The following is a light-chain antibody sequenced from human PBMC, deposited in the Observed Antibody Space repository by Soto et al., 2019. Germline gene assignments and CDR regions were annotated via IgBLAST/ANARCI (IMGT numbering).Light chain of an antibody. J-gene: IGKJ1*01. V-gene: IGKV3-20*01. CDR3: QQYGSSLRT. CDR2: GAS. CDR1: QSVSSGY. Sequence: EIVLTQSPGTLSLSPGERATLSCRASQSVSSGYLAWYQQKPGQAPRLLIYGASIRAAGIPARFSGSGSGADFTLTISRLEPEEFSVYYCQQYGSSLRTFGQRTKV.